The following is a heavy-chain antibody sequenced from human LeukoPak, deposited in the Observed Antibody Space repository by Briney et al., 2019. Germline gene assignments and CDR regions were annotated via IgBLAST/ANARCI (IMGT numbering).Heavy chain of an antibody. Sequence: SETLSLTCTVSGGSISSSSYYWGWIRQPPGNGLEWIGSIYYSGSANYNPSLKSRVTISVDTSKNQFSLKLSPVTAADTAVYYCARVGVDYSGNIIKYFFDYWGQGTLVTASS. D-gene: IGHD4-23*01. CDR3: ARVGVDYSGNIIKYFFDY. CDR2: IYYSGSA. V-gene: IGHV4-39*07. CDR1: GGSISSSSYY. J-gene: IGHJ4*02.